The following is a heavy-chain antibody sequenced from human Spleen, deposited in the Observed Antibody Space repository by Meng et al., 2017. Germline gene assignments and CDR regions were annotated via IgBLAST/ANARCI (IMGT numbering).Heavy chain of an antibody. CDR2: IYTSGST. V-gene: IGHV4-61*02. Sequence: SETLSLTCAVSGGSISSGSYYWSWIRQPAGKGLEWIGRIYTSGSTNYNPSLKIRVTISVYTSKNQISLKLSSVTAADTAVYYCARNYDILTGYYLIDVWGQGTLVTVSS. J-gene: IGHJ4*02. CDR3: ARNYDILTGYYLIDV. D-gene: IGHD3-9*01. CDR1: GGSISSGSYY.